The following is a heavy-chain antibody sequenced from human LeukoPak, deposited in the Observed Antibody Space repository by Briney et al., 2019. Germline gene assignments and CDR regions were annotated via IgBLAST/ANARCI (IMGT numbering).Heavy chain of an antibody. V-gene: IGHV3-21*01. CDR2: ISSSSSYI. D-gene: IGHD3-9*01. J-gene: IGHJ4*02. CDR1: GFTFSSYS. Sequence: GGSLRLSCAASGFTFSSYSMNWVRKAPGKGLEWVSSISSSSSYIYYADSVKGRFTISRDNAKNSMYLQMNSLRAEDTAVYYCARLEGYYDILTGYMWPTPPDYWGQGTLVTVPS. CDR3: ARLEGYYDILTGYMWPTPPDY.